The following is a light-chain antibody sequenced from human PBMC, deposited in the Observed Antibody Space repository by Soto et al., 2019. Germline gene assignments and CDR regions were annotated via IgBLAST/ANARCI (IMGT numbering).Light chain of an antibody. V-gene: IGKV1-39*01. CDR3: QQSYTTPIT. CDR2: AAS. Sequence: DIPMTQSPSSLSASVGDRVIITCRASQTISSHLNWYQQKPGKAPNLLVYAASSLQSGVPSRFTRSGSGTAFPLTISSLQPEDFATYSCQQSYTTPITFGQGTRL. CDR1: QTISSH. J-gene: IGKJ5*01.